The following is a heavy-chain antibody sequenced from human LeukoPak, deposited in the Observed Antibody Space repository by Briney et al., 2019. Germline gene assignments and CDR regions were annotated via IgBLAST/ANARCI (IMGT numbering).Heavy chain of an antibody. D-gene: IGHD3-22*01. J-gene: IGHJ3*02. CDR3: ARPLSYYYDSSGDDAFDI. V-gene: IGHV4-39*07. CDR2: IYYSGST. CDR1: GGSTSSSSYY. Sequence: SETLSLTCTVSGGSTSSSSYYWGWIRQPPGKGLEWIGSIYYSGSTYYNPSLKSRVTISVDTSKNQFSLKLSSVTAADTAVYYCARPLSYYYDSSGDDAFDIWGQGTMVTVSS.